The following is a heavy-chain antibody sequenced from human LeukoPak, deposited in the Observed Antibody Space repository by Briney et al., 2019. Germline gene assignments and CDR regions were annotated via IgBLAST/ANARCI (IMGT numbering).Heavy chain of an antibody. CDR2: IYYSGST. CDR3: ARVNNFWSGYPAPNWFDP. J-gene: IGHJ5*02. D-gene: IGHD3-3*01. Sequence: SETLSLTCTVSGGSISSYYWSWIRQPPGKGLEWIGYIYYSGSTNYNPSLKSRVTISVGTSKNQFSLKLSSVTAADTAVYYCARVNNFWSGYPAPNWFDPWGQGTLVTVSS. CDR1: GGSISSYY. V-gene: IGHV4-59*01.